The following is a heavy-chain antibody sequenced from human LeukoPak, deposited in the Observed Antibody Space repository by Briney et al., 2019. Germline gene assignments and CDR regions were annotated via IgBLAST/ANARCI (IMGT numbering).Heavy chain of an antibody. CDR1: GFTSSSYW. Sequence: PGGSLRLSCAASGFTSSSYWMHWVRQVPGKGLVWVSRISGDGTARNYADSVKGRFTISRDDAKNTVDLQMNSLRGEDTAVYYCARAGAAALGPWGQGTLVTVSS. V-gene: IGHV3-74*01. D-gene: IGHD6-13*01. CDR3: ARAGAAALGP. J-gene: IGHJ5*02. CDR2: ISGDGTAR.